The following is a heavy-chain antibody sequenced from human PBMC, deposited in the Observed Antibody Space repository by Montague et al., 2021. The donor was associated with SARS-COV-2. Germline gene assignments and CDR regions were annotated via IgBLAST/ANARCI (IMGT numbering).Heavy chain of an antibody. J-gene: IGHJ5*02. Sequence: SETLSLTCTVSGASINSRNWSWIRQPPGKGLEWIGYYYSGSTKYNPSLKSRVTISVDTSKNQFSVKVTSVTAADTAVYYCAGQGGSNYGWFDPWGQGTLVTVSS. CDR2: YYSGST. CDR3: AGQGGSNYGWFDP. D-gene: IGHD1-26*01. CDR1: GASINSRN. V-gene: IGHV4-59*08.